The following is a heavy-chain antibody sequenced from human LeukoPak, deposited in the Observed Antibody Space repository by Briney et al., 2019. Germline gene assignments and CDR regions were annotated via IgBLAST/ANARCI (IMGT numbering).Heavy chain of an antibody. CDR3: AREEDIVVVVAATGTPTIDYGMDV. CDR1: GYTFTSYG. Sequence: ASVKVSCKASGYTFTSYGISWVRQAPGQGLEWMGWISAYNGNTNYAQKLQGRVTMTTDTSTSTAYMELRSLRSDDATVYYCAREEDIVVVVAATGTPTIDYGMDVWGQGTTVTVSS. D-gene: IGHD2-15*01. CDR2: ISAYNGNT. J-gene: IGHJ6*02. V-gene: IGHV1-18*01.